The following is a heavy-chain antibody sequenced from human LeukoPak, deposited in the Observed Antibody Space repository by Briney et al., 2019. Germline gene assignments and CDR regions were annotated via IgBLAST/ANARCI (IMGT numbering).Heavy chain of an antibody. CDR2: IHPGGSI. CDR3: ARGGDTAKGGKD. V-gene: IGHV4-31*03. D-gene: IGHD1-26*01. J-gene: IGHJ4*02. CDR1: GGSISGDGYY. Sequence: SETLSLTCTVSGGSISGDGYYWTWTRQHPGEGLEWLGFIHPGGSIYYNPSLSSRLIISADTSNNHMSLKLSFVTAADTAVYYCARGGDTAKGGKDWGQGTLVTVSS.